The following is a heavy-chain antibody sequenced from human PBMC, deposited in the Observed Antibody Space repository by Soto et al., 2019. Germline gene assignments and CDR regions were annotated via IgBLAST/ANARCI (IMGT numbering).Heavy chain of an antibody. CDR3: ARSVRYNWNYVPSELDY. CDR2: INHSGST. J-gene: IGHJ4*02. D-gene: IGHD1-7*01. CDR1: GGSFSGYY. V-gene: IGHV4-34*01. Sequence: SETLSLTCAVYGGSFSGYYWSWIRQPPGKGLEWIGEINHSGSTNYNPSLKSRVTISVDTSKNQFSLKLSSVTAADTAVYYCARSVRYNWNYVPSELDYWGQGTLVTVSS.